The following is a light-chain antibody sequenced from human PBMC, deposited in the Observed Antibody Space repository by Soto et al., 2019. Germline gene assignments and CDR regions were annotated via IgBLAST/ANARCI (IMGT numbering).Light chain of an antibody. CDR1: QSIFSSY. V-gene: IGKV3-20*01. CDR3: QQYSLSPLT. CDR2: GAS. J-gene: IGKJ4*01. Sequence: EIVLTQSPGTLSLSPGESATLSCRASQSIFSSYLAWYQQKPGQAPRLLIYGASSRATGIPDRFSGDGSGTDFTLNISRLEPEYFAVYYCQQYSLSPLTFGGGTKVEIK.